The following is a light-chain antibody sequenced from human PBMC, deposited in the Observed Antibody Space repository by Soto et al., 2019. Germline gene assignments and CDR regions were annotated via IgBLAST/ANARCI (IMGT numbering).Light chain of an antibody. J-gene: IGKJ1*01. CDR3: QQHYNYPA. V-gene: IGKV1-5*03. Sequence: DIQMTQSPSTLSASVGDRVTITCRASQNIGDWLAWYQQKPGKAPKLLIYRASSLESEVPSRFSGRGSGTDFTLTISGLQPDDSATYYCQQHYNYPAFGQGTKVDI. CDR2: RAS. CDR1: QNIGDW.